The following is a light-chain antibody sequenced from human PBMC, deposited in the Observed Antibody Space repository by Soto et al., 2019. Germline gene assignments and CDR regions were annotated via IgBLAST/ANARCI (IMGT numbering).Light chain of an antibody. V-gene: IGLV7-46*01. CDR2: DTT. CDR3: LLSYNGPYV. CDR1: TGAVTNGHY. Sequence: QAVVSQAPSLTVSPGGTVTLTCGSSTGAVTNGHYPYWFQQKPGQAPRTLIYDTTNRHSWTPARFSGSRLGGKAALTLSGAQTADEAEYYCLLSYNGPYVFGTGTTVTV. J-gene: IGLJ1*01.